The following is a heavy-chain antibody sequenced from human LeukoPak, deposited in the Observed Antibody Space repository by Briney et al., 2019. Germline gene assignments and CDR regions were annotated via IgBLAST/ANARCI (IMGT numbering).Heavy chain of an antibody. CDR1: GFTFSSYG. CDR3: AKISTVTTSYYYYGMDV. Sequence: PGGSLRLSCAASGFTFSSYGMHWVRQAPGKGLEWVAVISYDGSNKYYADSVKGGFTISRDNSKNTLYLQMNSLRAEDTAVYYCAKISTVTTSYYYYGMDVWGQGTTVTVSS. V-gene: IGHV3-30*18. J-gene: IGHJ6*02. D-gene: IGHD4-17*01. CDR2: ISYDGSNK.